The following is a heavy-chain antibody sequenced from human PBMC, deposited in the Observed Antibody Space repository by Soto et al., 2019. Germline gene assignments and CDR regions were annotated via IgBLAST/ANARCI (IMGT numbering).Heavy chain of an antibody. CDR3: ARVATYDSYYDY. J-gene: IGHJ4*02. D-gene: IGHD2-21*02. CDR1: GGTFSSYA. CDR2: IIPIFGTA. V-gene: IGHV1-69*13. Sequence: SVKVSCKASGGTFSSYAISWVRQAPGQGLEWMGGIIPIFGTANYAQKFQGRVTITADESTSTAYMELSSLRSEDTAVYYCARVATYDSYYDYWGQGTLVTVSS.